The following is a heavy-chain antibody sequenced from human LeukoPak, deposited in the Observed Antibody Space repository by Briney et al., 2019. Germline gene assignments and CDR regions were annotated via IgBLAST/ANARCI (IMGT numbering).Heavy chain of an antibody. J-gene: IGHJ4*02. CDR1: GFTFSGSA. Sequence: GGSLRLSCAASGFTFSGSAMHWVRQASGKGLEWVGRIRSKANSYATAYAASVKGRFTISRDDSKNTAYLQMNSLKTEDTAVYYCTSRTVGATGGVDYWGQGTLVTVSS. D-gene: IGHD1-26*01. V-gene: IGHV3-73*01. CDR3: TSRTVGATGGVDY. CDR2: IRSKANSYAT.